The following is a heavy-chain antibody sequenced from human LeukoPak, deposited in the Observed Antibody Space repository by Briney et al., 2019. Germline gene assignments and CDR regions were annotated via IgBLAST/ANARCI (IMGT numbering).Heavy chain of an antibody. Sequence: PGGSLRLSCAASGFTFSSYSMNWVRQAPGKGLEWVSSISSSSSYIYYADSVKGRFTISRDNAKNSLYLQMNSLRAEDTAVYYCARDYPGSGSYYTYYYYYYGMDVWGQGTTVTVSS. V-gene: IGHV3-21*01. CDR1: GFTFSSYS. CDR2: ISSSSSYI. D-gene: IGHD3-10*01. CDR3: ARDYPGSGSYYTYYYYYYGMDV. J-gene: IGHJ6*02.